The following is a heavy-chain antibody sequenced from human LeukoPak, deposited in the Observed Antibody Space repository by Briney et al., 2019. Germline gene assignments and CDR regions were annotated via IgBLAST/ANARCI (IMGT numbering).Heavy chain of an antibody. V-gene: IGHV3-30-3*01. J-gene: IGHJ4*02. CDR1: GFTFSSYA. Sequence: GRSLRLSCAASGFTFSSYAMHWVRQAPGKGLEWVAVISYDGSNKYYADSVKGRFTISRDNSKNTLYLQMNSLRAEDTAVYYCVMVATTRFDYWGQGTLVTVSS. CDR3: VMVATTRFDY. D-gene: IGHD5-12*01. CDR2: ISYDGSNK.